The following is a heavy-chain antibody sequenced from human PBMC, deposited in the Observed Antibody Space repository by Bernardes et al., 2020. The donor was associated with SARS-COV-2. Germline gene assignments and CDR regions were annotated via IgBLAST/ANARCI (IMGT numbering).Heavy chain of an antibody. D-gene: IGHD3-3*01. V-gene: IGHV1-2*02. CDR1: GYSFTGYY. J-gene: IGHJ3*02. CDR2: IHPNTGDT. CDR3: AAVTWSQRDGFDI. Sequence: ASVKVSCKASGYSFTGYYIHWVRQAPGQGLEWMGWIHPNTGDTKYAQNFQGRVAMTRDTSTSTAYMELTRLMSDDTAVYYCAAVTWSQRDGFDIWGQGTMVTVSS.